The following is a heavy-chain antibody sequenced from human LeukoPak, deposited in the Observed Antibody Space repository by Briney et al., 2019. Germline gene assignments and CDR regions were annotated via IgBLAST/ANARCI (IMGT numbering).Heavy chain of an antibody. CDR1: GGSTTGYY. D-gene: IGHD1-7*01. CDR3: ARQRQYNWNSDTYYYGMDV. CDR2: IYYTGST. J-gene: IGHJ6*02. Sequence: KTSETLSLTCTVSGGSTTGYYWNWVRQPPGKGLEWIGNIYYTGSTKYSASLKSRLTISVDTSKNQFSLNLTSVTAADTAVYYCARQRQYNWNSDTYYYGMDVWGQGTTVTVSS. V-gene: IGHV4-59*08.